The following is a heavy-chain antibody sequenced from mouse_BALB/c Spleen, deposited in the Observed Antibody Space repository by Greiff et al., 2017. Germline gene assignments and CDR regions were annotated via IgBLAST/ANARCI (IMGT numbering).Heavy chain of an antibody. CDR2: ISTYYGDA. CDR1: GYTFTDYA. D-gene: IGHD2-4*01. J-gene: IGHJ3*01. Sequence: VKLMESGAELVRPGVSVKISCKGSGYTFTDYAMHWVKQSHAKSLEWIGVISTYYGDASYNQKFKGKATMTVDKSSSTAYMELARLTSEDSAIYYCARKGRNYDYDGFAYWGQGTLVTVSA. V-gene: IGHV1S137*01. CDR3: ARKGRNYDYDGFAY.